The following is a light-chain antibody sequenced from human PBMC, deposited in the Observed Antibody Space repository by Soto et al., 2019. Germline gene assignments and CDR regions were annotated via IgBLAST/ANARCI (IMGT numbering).Light chain of an antibody. CDR2: WAS. Sequence: DIVLTQSPDSLAVSLGESATITCKSSQSVLYSSNKKNYLSWYQKKSGQPPKLLIYWASTRESGVPDRFSGSGSGTDFTLTISSLQAEDVAVYYCQQYFSTPRTFXQGTKLDIK. CDR1: QSVLYSSNKKNY. CDR3: QQYFSTPRT. V-gene: IGKV4-1*01. J-gene: IGKJ1*01.